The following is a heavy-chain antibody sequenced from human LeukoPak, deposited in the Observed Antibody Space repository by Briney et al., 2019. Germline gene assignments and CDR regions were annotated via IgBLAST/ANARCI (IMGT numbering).Heavy chain of an antibody. CDR3: ASNYYYGSGSFDY. J-gene: IGHJ4*02. CDR2: IYYSGST. Sequence: SETLSLTCTVSGGSISSSGYYWGWVRQPPGKGLEWIGSIYYSGSTYYNPSLKSRVTISVDTSKNQFSLKLSSVTAADTAVYYCASNYYYGSGSFDYWGQGTLVTVSS. D-gene: IGHD3-10*01. V-gene: IGHV4-39*07. CDR1: GGSISSSGYY.